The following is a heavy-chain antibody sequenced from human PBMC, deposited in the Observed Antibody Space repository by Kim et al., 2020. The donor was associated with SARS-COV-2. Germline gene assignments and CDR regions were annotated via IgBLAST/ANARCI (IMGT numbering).Heavy chain of an antibody. Sequence: SVKGRFTIARDNAKNSLYLQMNSLRAEDTAVYYCARPSGYDLNYYYGMDVWGQGTTVTVSS. CDR3: ARPSGYDLNYYYGMDV. J-gene: IGHJ6*02. V-gene: IGHV3-11*04. D-gene: IGHD5-12*01.